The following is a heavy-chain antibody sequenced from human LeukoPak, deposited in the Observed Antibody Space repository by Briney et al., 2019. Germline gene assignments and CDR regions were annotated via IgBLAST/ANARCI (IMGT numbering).Heavy chain of an antibody. V-gene: IGHV4-4*07. J-gene: IGHJ4*02. CDR2: IYSSGST. D-gene: IGHD3-22*01. CDR3: AGRYYDSSGSLYYFDY. Sequence: PSETLSLTCTVSGGSISSYYWNWVRQPAGKGLEWIARIYSSGSTNYNPSLKSRVTISVDTSKNQFSLKLSSVTAADTAVYYCAGRYYDSSGSLYYFDYWGQGTLVTVSS. CDR1: GGSISSYY.